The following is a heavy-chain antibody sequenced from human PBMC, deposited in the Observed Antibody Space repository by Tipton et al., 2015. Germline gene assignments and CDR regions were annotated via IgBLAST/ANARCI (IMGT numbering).Heavy chain of an antibody. J-gene: IGHJ4*02. Sequence: TLSLTCDVSGYSISSGYYWGWIRQPPGKGLEWIGSTFHRGDTNYNPSLKSRVTMSRDTSKNQFSLKLTSVTAADTAVYYCACQDYDSLTRDYQTVDYWGQGTLVTVSS. CDR3: ACQDYDSLTRDYQTVDY. D-gene: IGHD3-9*01. V-gene: IGHV4-38-2*01. CDR2: TFHRGDT. CDR1: GYSISSGYY.